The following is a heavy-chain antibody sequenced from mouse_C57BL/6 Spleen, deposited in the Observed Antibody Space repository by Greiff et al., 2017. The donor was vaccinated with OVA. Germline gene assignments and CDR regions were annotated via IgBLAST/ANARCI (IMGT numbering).Heavy chain of an antibody. CDR2: IYPGDGDT. Sequence: VQLQQSGPELVKPGASVKISCKASGYAFSSSWMNWVKQRPGKGLEWIGRIYPGDGDTNYNGKFKGKATLTADKSSSTAYIQLSSLTSENSAVYCCATPSYGSAYYAMDYWGQGTSVTVSS. CDR3: ATPSYGSAYYAMDY. J-gene: IGHJ4*01. CDR1: GYAFSSSW. V-gene: IGHV1-82*01. D-gene: IGHD1-1*01.